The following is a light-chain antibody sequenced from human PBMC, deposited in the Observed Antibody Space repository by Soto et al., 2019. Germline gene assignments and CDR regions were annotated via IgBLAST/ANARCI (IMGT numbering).Light chain of an antibody. CDR1: QSISSH. CDR2: AAS. J-gene: IGKJ4*01. V-gene: IGKV1-39*01. CDR3: AQSHSAPLT. Sequence: QMTQSPSSLFASVGDRVTITCRASQSISSHLNWYQQKVGQTPRLLIYAASTLQSEAPPRFSGSGSGTEFTLTISGLQREDFATYYWAQSHSAPLTFGGGTKIQI.